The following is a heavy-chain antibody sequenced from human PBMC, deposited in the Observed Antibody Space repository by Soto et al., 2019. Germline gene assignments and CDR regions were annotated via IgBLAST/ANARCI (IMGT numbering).Heavy chain of an antibody. CDR1: GGSISSSSYY. V-gene: IGHV4-39*01. D-gene: IGHD3-22*01. CDR3: ARRGDPYYYDSSGYYSTGGWFDP. Sequence: QLQLQESGPGLVKPSETLSLTCTVSGGSISSSSYYWGWIRQPPGKGLEWSGSIYYSGSTYYNPSLKSRVTISVDTSKNQFSLKLSSVTAADTAVYYCARRGDPYYYDSSGYYSTGGWFDPWGQGTLVTVSS. CDR2: IYYSGST. J-gene: IGHJ5*02.